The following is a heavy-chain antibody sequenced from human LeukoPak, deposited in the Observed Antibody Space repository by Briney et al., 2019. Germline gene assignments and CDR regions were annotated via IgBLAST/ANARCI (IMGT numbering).Heavy chain of an antibody. V-gene: IGHV1-18*01. CDR2: ISAYNGNT. CDR3: ARDTMVRGVGDAFDI. Sequence: GASVKVSCKASGYTFNSYGISWVRQAPGQGLEWMGWISAYNGNTNYAQKLQGRVTMTTDTSTSTAYMELTSLRSDDTAVYYCARDTMVRGVGDAFDIWGQGTMATVSS. CDR1: GYTFNSYG. J-gene: IGHJ3*02. D-gene: IGHD3-10*01.